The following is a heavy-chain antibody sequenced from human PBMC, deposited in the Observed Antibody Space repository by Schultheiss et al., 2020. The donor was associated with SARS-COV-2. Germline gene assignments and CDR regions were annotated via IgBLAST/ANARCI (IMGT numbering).Heavy chain of an antibody. J-gene: IGHJ3*02. D-gene: IGHD2-2*01. V-gene: IGHV3-7*03. Sequence: GGSLRLSCAASGFTFSSYWMSWVRQAPGKGLEWVANIKQDGSEKYYVDSVKGRFTISRDNSKNTLYLQMNSLRAEDTAVYYCAKSTAYDAFDIWGQGTMVTVSS. CDR2: IKQDGSEK. CDR3: AKSTAYDAFDI. CDR1: GFTFSSYW.